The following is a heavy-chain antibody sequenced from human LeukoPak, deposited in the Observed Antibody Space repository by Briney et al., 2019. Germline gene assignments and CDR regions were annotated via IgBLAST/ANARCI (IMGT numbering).Heavy chain of an antibody. J-gene: IGHJ5*02. CDR1: GGTFSSYA. CDR3: ASFLGEGCSSTSCYIASWFDP. Sequence: SVKVSCKASGGTFSSYAISWVRQAPGQGLEWMGGIIPIFGTANYAQKFQGRVTITADESTSTACMELSSLRSEDTAVYYCASFLGEGCSSTSCYIASWFDPWGQGTLVTVSS. D-gene: IGHD2-2*02. V-gene: IGHV1-69*13. CDR2: IIPIFGTA.